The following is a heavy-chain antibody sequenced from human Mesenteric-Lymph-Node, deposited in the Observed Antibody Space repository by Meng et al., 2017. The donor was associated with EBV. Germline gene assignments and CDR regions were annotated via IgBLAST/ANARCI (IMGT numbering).Heavy chain of an antibody. V-gene: IGHV3-11*01. CDR2: ISNSGSVI. J-gene: IGHJ3*02. CDR1: GFTFSDYF. CDR3: ASTRGGEGI. Sequence: QLWESGGGLVNPEESLSFCFPGSGFTFSDYFITWIRQAPGKGLEWVSYISNSGSVIYYADSVKGRFTISRDNAKNSLYLQMNSLRAEDTAVYFCASTRGGEGIWGQGTMVTVSS.